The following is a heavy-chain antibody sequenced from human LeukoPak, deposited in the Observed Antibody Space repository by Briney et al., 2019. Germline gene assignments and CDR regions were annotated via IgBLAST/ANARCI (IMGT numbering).Heavy chain of an antibody. V-gene: IGHV1-69*05. CDR1: GGTFSSYA. J-gene: IGHJ4*02. D-gene: IGHD3-22*01. Sequence: ASVKVSCKASGGTFSSYAISWVRQAPGQGLEWMGGIIPIFGTANYAQKFQGRVTMTRDTSTSTVYMELSSLRSEDTAVYYCARGAYYYDSSGYLHWGQGTLVTVSS. CDR2: IIPIFGTA. CDR3: ARGAYYYDSSGYLH.